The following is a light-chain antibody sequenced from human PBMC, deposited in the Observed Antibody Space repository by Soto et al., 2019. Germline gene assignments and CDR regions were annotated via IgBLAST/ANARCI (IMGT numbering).Light chain of an antibody. CDR2: GAS. CDR1: QSVSNN. CDR3: QEYNSWPYT. J-gene: IGKJ2*01. Sequence: DIVMTQSPATLSVSPGERVTLSCRARQSVSNNLAWYQQKPGQAPRLLIYGASTRATGLPARFSGSGSGTEFTLTISSLQSEDFAVYYCQEYNSWPYTFGQGTRWISN. V-gene: IGKV3-15*01.